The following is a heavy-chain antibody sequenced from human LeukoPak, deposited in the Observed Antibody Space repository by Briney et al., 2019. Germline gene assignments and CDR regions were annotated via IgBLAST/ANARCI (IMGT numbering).Heavy chain of an antibody. J-gene: IGHJ4*02. CDR3: ARQMGATAYFDY. Sequence: SQTLSLTCTVSGGSISSGSYYWSWIRQPPGKGLEWIGYIYYTGSTSYNPSLKSRVTISVQTFKNQFSLKLSSVTAADTAVYYCARQMGATAYFDYWGQGTLVTVSS. CDR2: IYYTGST. D-gene: IGHD1-26*01. CDR1: GGSISSGSYY. V-gene: IGHV4-61*01.